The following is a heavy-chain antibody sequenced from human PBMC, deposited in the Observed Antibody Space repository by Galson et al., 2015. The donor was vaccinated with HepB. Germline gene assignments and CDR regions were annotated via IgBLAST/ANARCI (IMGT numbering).Heavy chain of an antibody. V-gene: IGHV1-69*01. CDR2: IIPLFGTS. D-gene: IGHD2-2*02. CDR3: GRSLVPAAIAYIDH. J-gene: IGHJ4*02. CDR1: VATFRNYG. Sequence: ASVATFRNYGISWVRQAPGHGLEWLGGIIPLFGTSEYAQKFAGRVTITADDFTCTAYMDQRSLRSEDRTVYYCGRSLVPAAIAYIDHWGQGTMVTVTS.